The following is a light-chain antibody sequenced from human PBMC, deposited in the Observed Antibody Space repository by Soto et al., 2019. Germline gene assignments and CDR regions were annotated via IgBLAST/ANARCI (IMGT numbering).Light chain of an antibody. V-gene: IGKV3-20*01. CDR1: QSVSSSY. CDR3: QQYGSSPVT. Sequence: EIVLTQSPGTLSLSPGERATLSCRASQSVSSSYLAWYQHKPGQAPRLLIHGASSRATGIPDRFSGSGSGTEFILTISRLEPEDFAVYYCQQYGSSPVTFGGGTKVEIK. J-gene: IGKJ4*01. CDR2: GAS.